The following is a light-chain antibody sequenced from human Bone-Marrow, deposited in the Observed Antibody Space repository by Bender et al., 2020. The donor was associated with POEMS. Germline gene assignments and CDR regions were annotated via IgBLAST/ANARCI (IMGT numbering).Light chain of an antibody. V-gene: IGLV1-44*01. CDR3: SSWDDSLSGWV. CDR1: SSNIGGKT. Sequence: QSVLTQPPSVSEAPGRTVTISCSGSSSNIGGKTVNWYQHLPGTAPRLVVYSNYQRPSGVPARFSGSKSGTSASLAISDIQSEDEGDYYCSSWDDSLSGWVFGGGTKLTVL. CDR2: SNY. J-gene: IGLJ3*02.